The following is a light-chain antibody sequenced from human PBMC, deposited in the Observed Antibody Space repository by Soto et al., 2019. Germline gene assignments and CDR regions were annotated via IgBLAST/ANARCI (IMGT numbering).Light chain of an antibody. CDR3: QQYGSSPLLYT. J-gene: IGKJ2*01. CDR2: GAS. Sequence: EIVLTQSPGTLSLSPGERATLSCRASQSVSSSYLAWYQQKPGQAPRLLIYGASSRATGIPDRFSGSGSGKDFTITISRLEPEDFAVYYCQQYGSSPLLYTFGQGTKLEIK. CDR1: QSVSSSY. V-gene: IGKV3-20*01.